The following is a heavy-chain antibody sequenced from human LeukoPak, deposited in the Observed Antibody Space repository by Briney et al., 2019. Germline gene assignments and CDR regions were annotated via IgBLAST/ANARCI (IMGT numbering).Heavy chain of an antibody. J-gene: IGHJ3*02. CDR3: VQEGPRGLAFDI. V-gene: IGHV3-23*01. Sequence: PGGSLRLSCEASGVTFNSYVMSWVRQAPGKGPEWVSGISGSGSGTYYADSVKGRFAISRDNSKNTLCLQMNSLRVEDTAVYYCVQEGPRGLAFDIWGQGTKVTVSS. CDR2: ISGSGSGT. CDR1: GVTFNSYV.